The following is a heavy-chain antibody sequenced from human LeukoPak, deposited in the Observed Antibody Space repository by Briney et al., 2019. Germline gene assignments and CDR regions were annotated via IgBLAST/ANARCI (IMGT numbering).Heavy chain of an antibody. CDR2: IKEDGSEK. V-gene: IGHV3-7*01. CDR1: GFTFYRYW. Sequence: PGGSLRLSCVVSGFTFYRYWMTWVRQVPGKGLEWVANIKEDGSEKYYVDSVKGRFTISRDNAKDSVYLQMNSLRAEDSATYYCVREGFYFFDFWGQGTLVTVSS. J-gene: IGHJ4*01. CDR3: VREGFYFFDF.